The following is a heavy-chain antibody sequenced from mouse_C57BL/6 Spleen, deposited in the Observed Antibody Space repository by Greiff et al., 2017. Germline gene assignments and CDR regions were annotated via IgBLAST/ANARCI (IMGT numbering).Heavy chain of an antibody. CDR1: GYTFTSYW. CDR2: IHPSDSDT. J-gene: IGHJ3*01. CDR3: DINRENYDAGFAY. V-gene: IGHV1-74*01. D-gene: IGHD2-4*01. Sequence: VQLQQPGAELVKPGASVKVSCKASGYTFTSYWMPWVKQRPGQGLEWIGRIHPSDSDTNYHQKFKGKATLTVDKSSSSAYMQLSSLTSEDSAVYYCDINRENYDAGFAYWGQGTLVTVSA.